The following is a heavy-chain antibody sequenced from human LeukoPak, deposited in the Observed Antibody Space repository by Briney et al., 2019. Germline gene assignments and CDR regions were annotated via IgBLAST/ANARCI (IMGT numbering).Heavy chain of an antibody. D-gene: IGHD4-17*01. CDR1: GFTFSSYA. J-gene: IGHJ1*01. CDR2: ISGSGGST. Sequence: GGSLRLSCAASGFTFSSYAMSWVRQAPGKGLEWVSAISGSGGSTYYADSVKGRFTISRDNSKNTLYLQMNSLRAEDTAVYYCAKGVPDYGDSGLDYFQHWGQGTLVTVSP. CDR3: AKGVPDYGDSGLDYFQH. V-gene: IGHV3-23*01.